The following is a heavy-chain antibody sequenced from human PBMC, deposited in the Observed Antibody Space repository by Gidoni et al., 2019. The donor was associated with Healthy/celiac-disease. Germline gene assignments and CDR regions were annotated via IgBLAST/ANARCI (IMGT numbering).Heavy chain of an antibody. CDR3: ARTIRRITMIVVVITSSRYFDY. CDR1: GGSFSGYY. V-gene: IGHV4-34*01. CDR2: INHSGST. Sequence: QVQLQQWGAGLLKPSETLSLTCAVYGGSFSGYYWSWIRQPPGKGLEWIGEINHSGSTNYNPSLKSRVTISVDTSKNQFSLKLSSVTAADTAVYYCARTIRRITMIVVVITSSRYFDYWGQGTLVTVSS. J-gene: IGHJ4*02. D-gene: IGHD3-22*01.